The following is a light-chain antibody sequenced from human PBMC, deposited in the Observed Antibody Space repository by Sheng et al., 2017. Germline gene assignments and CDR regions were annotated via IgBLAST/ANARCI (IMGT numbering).Light chain of an antibody. CDR1: KLGDKF. CDR3: QAWDGSNVV. Sequence: SYELTQPPSVSVSPGQTASITCSGDKLGDKFACWYQQRAGQSPVLVIYQDTKRPSGIPERFSGSNSGNTATLTISGTQALDEADYYCQAWDGSNVVFGGGTKLTVL. CDR2: QDT. J-gene: IGLJ2*01. V-gene: IGLV3-1*01.